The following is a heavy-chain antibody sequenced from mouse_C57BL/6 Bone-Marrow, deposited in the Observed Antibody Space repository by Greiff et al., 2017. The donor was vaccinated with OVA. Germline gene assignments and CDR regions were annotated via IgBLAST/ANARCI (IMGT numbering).Heavy chain of an antibody. Sequence: DVQLQESGAELVRPGASVKLSCTASGFNIKDDYMHWVKQRPEQGLEWIGWIDPENGDTEYASKFQGKATITADTSSNTAYLQLSSLTSEDTAVYYCTPWVADYWGQGTTLTVSS. CDR3: TPWVADY. J-gene: IGHJ2*01. CDR1: GFNIKDDY. CDR2: IDPENGDT. D-gene: IGHD1-1*02. V-gene: IGHV14-4*01.